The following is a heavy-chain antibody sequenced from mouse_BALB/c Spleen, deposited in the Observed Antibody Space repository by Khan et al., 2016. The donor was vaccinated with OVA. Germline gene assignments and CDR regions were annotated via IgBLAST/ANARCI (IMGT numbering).Heavy chain of an antibody. CDR2: INPSTGYS. CDR3: ANHGSSSAWFAY. Sequence: QVQLQQSGAELAKPGASVKMSCKASGYTFTSYWMHWVKQRPGQGREWIGYINPSTGYSEYNQKFKDKATLTADKSSSTAYMQLSSLTSDDSAVYYCANHGSSSAWFAYWGQGTLVTVSA. D-gene: IGHD1-1*01. J-gene: IGHJ3*01. V-gene: IGHV1-7*01. CDR1: GYTFTSYW.